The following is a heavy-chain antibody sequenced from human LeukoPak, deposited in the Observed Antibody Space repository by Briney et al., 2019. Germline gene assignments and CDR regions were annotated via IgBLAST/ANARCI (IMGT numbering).Heavy chain of an antibody. CDR2: ISGSGGST. D-gene: IGHD5-18*01. Sequence: GGSLRLSCAASGFTFSSYAMSWVRQAPGKGLEWVSAISGSGGSTYYADSVKGRFTISRDNSKNTLYLQMNSLRAEDTAVYCCAKLEGYSYGFPDAFDIWGQGTMVTVSS. V-gene: IGHV3-23*01. CDR3: AKLEGYSYGFPDAFDI. CDR1: GFTFSSYA. J-gene: IGHJ3*02.